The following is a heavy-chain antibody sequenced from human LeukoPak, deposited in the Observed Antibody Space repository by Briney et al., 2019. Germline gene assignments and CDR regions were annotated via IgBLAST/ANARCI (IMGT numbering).Heavy chain of an antibody. CDR1: GGTFSSYA. D-gene: IGHD5-12*01. CDR2: IIPILGIA. CDR3: ARWSNSGYDW. J-gene: IGHJ4*02. Sequence: SVKVSCKASGGTFSSYAISWVRQAPGQGLEWMGRIIPILGIANYAQKFRGRVTITADKSTSTAYMELSSLRSEDTAVYYCARWSNSGYDWWGQGTLVTVSS. V-gene: IGHV1-69*04.